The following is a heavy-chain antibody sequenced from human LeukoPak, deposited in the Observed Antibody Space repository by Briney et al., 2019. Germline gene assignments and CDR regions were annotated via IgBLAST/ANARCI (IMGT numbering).Heavy chain of an antibody. CDR1: GGSISSYY. CDR2: IYYSGST. Sequence: SETLSLTCPVSGGSISSYYWSWIRQPPGKGLEWIGYIYYSGSTNYNPSLKSRVTISVDTSKNQFSLKLSSVTAADTAVYYCARGVQGSFDYWGQGTLVTVSS. J-gene: IGHJ4*02. CDR3: ARGVQGSFDY. D-gene: IGHD3-10*01. V-gene: IGHV4-59*01.